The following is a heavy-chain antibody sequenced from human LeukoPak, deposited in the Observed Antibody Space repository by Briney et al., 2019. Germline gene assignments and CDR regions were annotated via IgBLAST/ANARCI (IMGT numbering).Heavy chain of an antibody. CDR2: IYTSGST. J-gene: IGHJ4*02. CDR1: GGSISSGSYY. CDR3: ARDSCSGGSCYVFDY. V-gene: IGHV4-61*02. D-gene: IGHD2-15*01. Sequence: SETLSLTCTVSGGSISSGSYYWSWIRQPAGKGLEWIGRIYTSGSTNYNPSLKSRVTMSVDTSKNQFSLKLSSVTAADTAVYYCARDSCSGGSCYVFDYWGQGTLVTVSS.